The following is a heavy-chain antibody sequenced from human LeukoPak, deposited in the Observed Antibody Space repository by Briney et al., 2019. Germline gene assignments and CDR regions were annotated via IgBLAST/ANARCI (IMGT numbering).Heavy chain of an antibody. CDR1: GFTFSSYG. CDR3: AKDLRPLRYSPYYYGMDV. Sequence: GGSLRLSCAASGFTFSSYGMHWGRQAPGKGLEWVAVISYDGSNKYYADSVKGRFTISRDNSKNTLYLQMNSLRAEDTAVYYCAKDLRPLRYSPYYYGMDVWGQGTMVTVSS. D-gene: IGHD3-9*01. V-gene: IGHV3-30*18. J-gene: IGHJ6*02. CDR2: ISYDGSNK.